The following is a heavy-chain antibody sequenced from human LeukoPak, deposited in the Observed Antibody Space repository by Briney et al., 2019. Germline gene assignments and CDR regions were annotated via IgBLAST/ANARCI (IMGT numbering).Heavy chain of an antibody. D-gene: IGHD3-10*01. CDR3: ARGRGLDY. CDR2: IKQDGSEK. Sequence: PGGSLRLSCAASGFTFSYYYMSGVRQAPGKGLEWVANIKQDGSEKYYVDSVKGRFSISRDNAKNSLYLQMNSLRAEDTAVYYCARGRGLDYWGQGTLVTVSS. CDR1: GFTFSYYY. J-gene: IGHJ4*02. V-gene: IGHV3-7*01.